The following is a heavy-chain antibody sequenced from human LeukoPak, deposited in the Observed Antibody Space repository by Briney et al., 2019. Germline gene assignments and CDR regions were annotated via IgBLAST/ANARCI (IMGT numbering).Heavy chain of an antibody. CDR3: AKGISG. D-gene: IGHD1-26*01. CDR1: GFTFSSYA. J-gene: IGHJ4*02. CDR2: ISSNGGGT. Sequence: GGSLRLSCAASGFTFSSYAMHWVRQAPGKGLEYVSAISSNGGGTYYANSVKGRFTISRDNSKNTLYLQMGSLRAEDMAVYYCAKGISGWGQGTLVTVSP. V-gene: IGHV3-64*01.